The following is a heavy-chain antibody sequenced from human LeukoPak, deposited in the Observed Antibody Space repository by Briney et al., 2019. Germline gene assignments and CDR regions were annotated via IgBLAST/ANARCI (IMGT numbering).Heavy chain of an antibody. J-gene: IGHJ6*03. Sequence: PSETLSLTCTVSGCSISSGGYYWSCIRQHPGKGLEWLGYSYYSGSTYYNPSLKRRVTISVDTSKTQFSLKLSSVSAADTAVYYCARGSHTMVRGVISYYYYYTDVWGKGTTVTVSS. D-gene: IGHD3-10*01. CDR1: GCSISSGGYY. V-gene: IGHV4-31*03. CDR3: ARGSHTMVRGVISYYYYYTDV. CDR2: SYYSGST.